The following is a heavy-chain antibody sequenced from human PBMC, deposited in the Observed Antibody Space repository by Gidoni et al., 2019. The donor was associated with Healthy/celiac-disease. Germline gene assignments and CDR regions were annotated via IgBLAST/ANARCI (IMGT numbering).Heavy chain of an antibody. CDR2: IYYSGST. V-gene: IGHV4-59*01. Sequence: QVHMQESGPGLVKPSETLSLPCTVSCGSLSSYYCSWIRQPPGKGLEWIGYIYYSGSTNYNPSLKSRATISVDTSKNQFSLKLSSVTAADTAVYYCARAYYYDSSGSGAFDIWGQGTMVTVSS. CDR3: ARAYYYDSSGSGAFDI. D-gene: IGHD3-22*01. CDR1: CGSLSSYY. J-gene: IGHJ3*02.